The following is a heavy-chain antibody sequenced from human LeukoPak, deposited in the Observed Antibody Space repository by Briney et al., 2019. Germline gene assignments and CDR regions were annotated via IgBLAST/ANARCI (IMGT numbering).Heavy chain of an antibody. CDR3: ATDYGDHDAFDI. CDR2: IIPIFGIA. Sequence: ASVKVSCKASGGTFSSYAISWVRQAPGQGLEWMGGIIPIFGIANYAQKFQGRVTITADESTSTAYMELSSLRSEDTAVYYCATDYGDHDAFDIWGQGTMVTVSS. V-gene: IGHV1-69*13. J-gene: IGHJ3*02. CDR1: GGTFSSYA. D-gene: IGHD4-17*01.